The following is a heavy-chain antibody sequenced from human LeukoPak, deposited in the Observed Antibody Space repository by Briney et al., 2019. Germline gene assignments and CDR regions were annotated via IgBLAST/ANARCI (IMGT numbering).Heavy chain of an antibody. J-gene: IGHJ5*01. CDR3: ATGGSEYRSDWFDS. CDR1: GFTFSSYA. Sequence: PGGSLRLSCAASGFTFSSYAMHWVRQAPGKGLEWVAVISYDGSSKYYADSVKGRFTISRDNSKNTLYLQMNSLRAEDTAVYYCATGGSEYRSDWFDSWGQGTLVNVAS. CDR2: ISYDGSSK. D-gene: IGHD5-18*01. V-gene: IGHV3-30-3*01.